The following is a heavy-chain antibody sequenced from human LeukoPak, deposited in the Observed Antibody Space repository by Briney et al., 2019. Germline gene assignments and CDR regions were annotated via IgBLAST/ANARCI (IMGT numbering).Heavy chain of an antibody. CDR2: ISAYNGNT. Sequence: ASVKASCKASGYTLTSYGISWVRQAPGQGLEWMGWISAYNGNTDYAQRLQGRVTMTIDTSTSTVYMELRSLRSDDTAVYYCARDVGRSCDLDYWGQGTLVTVSS. V-gene: IGHV1-18*01. J-gene: IGHJ4*02. CDR1: GYTLTSYG. D-gene: IGHD3-10*01. CDR3: ARDVGRSCDLDY.